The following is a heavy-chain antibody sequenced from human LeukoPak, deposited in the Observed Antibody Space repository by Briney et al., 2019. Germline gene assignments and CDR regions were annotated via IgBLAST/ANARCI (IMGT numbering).Heavy chain of an antibody. D-gene: IGHD4-17*01. CDR1: GGSISSSSYY. J-gene: IGHJ4*02. Sequence: SETLSLTCTVSGGSISSSSYYWGWIRQPPGKGLEWIGSIYYSGSTYYNPSLKSRVTITDTSKNQFSLKLSSVTAADTAVYYCARGTVTPWRPFDYWGQGTLVTVSS. CDR2: IYYSGST. CDR3: ARGTVTPWRPFDY. V-gene: IGHV4-39*07.